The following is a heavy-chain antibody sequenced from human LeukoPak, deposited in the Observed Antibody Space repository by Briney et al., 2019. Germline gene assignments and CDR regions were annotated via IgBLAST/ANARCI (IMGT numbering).Heavy chain of an antibody. Sequence: GASVKVSCKASGYTFTGYYMHWVRQAPGQGLEWMGWINPNSGGTNYAQKFQGRATMTRDTSISTAYMELSRLRSDDTAVYYCARETYYDFWSGPLELYGMDVWGQGTTVTVSS. V-gene: IGHV1-2*02. D-gene: IGHD3-3*01. J-gene: IGHJ6*02. CDR3: ARETYYDFWSGPLELYGMDV. CDR2: INPNSGGT. CDR1: GYTFTGYY.